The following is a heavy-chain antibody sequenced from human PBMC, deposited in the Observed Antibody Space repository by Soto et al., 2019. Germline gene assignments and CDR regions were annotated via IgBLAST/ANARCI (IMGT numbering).Heavy chain of an antibody. CDR2: INHSGSN. V-gene: IGHV4-34*01. D-gene: IGHD3-3*01. J-gene: IGHJ4*02. Sequence: SETLSLTCAVYGGSFSGYYWSWIRQPQGKGLEWIGEINHSGSNNYNPSLKSRVTISVDTSKNQFSLKLRPVTAADTAVYYCARGGAHYDFWCGYSPQGQFFEYWGQGTLVTVSS. CDR1: GGSFSGYY. CDR3: ARGGAHYDFWCGYSPQGQFFEY.